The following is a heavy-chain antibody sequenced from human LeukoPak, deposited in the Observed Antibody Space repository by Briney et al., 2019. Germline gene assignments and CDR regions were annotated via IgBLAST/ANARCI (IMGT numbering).Heavy chain of an antibody. D-gene: IGHD4-11*01. Sequence: PSQTLSLTCAVSGDSISSENFSWSWIRQPPGKGLEWIGYIYHTGSTNYNPSLKSRVTISLDRSKNQFSLKLTSVTAADTAVYFCARGSNYENYFDYRGQGTQVIVSS. J-gene: IGHJ4*02. CDR1: GDSISSENFS. V-gene: IGHV4-30-2*01. CDR2: IYHTGST. CDR3: ARGSNYENYFDY.